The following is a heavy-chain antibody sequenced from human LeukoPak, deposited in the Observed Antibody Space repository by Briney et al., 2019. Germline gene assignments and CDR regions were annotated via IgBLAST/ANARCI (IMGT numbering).Heavy chain of an antibody. V-gene: IGHV4-38-2*02. Sequence: SETLSLTCTVSGYSLSSGYYWGRMRQPPGKGLEDIGSSYYSGSTYYNPSLKSGVTISLDSQRNQFSLKPNSVTDADTAVYYCAKSNCYGLVDIWGQGTMVPVSS. J-gene: IGHJ3*02. CDR3: AKSNCYGLVDI. CDR2: SYYSGST. D-gene: IGHD3-10*01. CDR1: GYSLSSGYY.